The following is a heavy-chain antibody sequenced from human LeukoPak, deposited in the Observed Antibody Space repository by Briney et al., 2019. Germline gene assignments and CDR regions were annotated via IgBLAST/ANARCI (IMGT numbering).Heavy chain of an antibody. V-gene: IGHV3-21*01. Sequence: NPGGSLRLSCAASGFSFSSHYMNWVRQAPGKGLEWVSSISSSGGYIYSADSVKGRFTISRDNAKNSVYLHMNSLRAEDTAVYYCARTYNGSSHFEYWGQGTLVTVSS. CDR1: GFSFSSHY. D-gene: IGHD1-26*01. J-gene: IGHJ4*02. CDR2: ISSSGGYI. CDR3: ARTYNGSSHFEY.